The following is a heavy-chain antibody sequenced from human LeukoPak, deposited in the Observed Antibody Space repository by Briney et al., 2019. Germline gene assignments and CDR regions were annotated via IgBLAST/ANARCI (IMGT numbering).Heavy chain of an antibody. V-gene: IGHV1-8*01. Sequence: ASVKVSCKASGYTFTSYDINWVRQATGQGLEWMGWMNPNSGNTGYAQKFQGRVTMTRNTSISTAYMELSSLRSEDTAVYYCARGRLGITMVRGVRFDYWGQGTLVTVSS. D-gene: IGHD3-10*01. J-gene: IGHJ4*02. CDR3: ARGRLGITMVRGVRFDY. CDR2: MNPNSGNT. CDR1: GYTFTSYD.